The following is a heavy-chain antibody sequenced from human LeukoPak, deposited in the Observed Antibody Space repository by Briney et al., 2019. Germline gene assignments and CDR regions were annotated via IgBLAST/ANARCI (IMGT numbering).Heavy chain of an antibody. D-gene: IGHD4-17*01. Sequence: SETLSLTCTVSGGSISSYYWSWIRQPPGKGLEWIGYIYYSGSTNYNPSLKSRVTISVDTSKNQFPLKLSSVTAADAAVYYCARAYGDLYYFDYWGQGTLLTVSS. J-gene: IGHJ4*02. V-gene: IGHV4-59*01. CDR2: IYYSGST. CDR1: GGSISSYY. CDR3: ARAYGDLYYFDY.